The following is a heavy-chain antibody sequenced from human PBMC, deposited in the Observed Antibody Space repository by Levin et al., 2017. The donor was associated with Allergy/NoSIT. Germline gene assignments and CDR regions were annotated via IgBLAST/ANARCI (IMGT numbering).Heavy chain of an antibody. CDR3: ARDDSAKAVTGTLVTF. D-gene: IGHD6-19*01. CDR2: IWYDGSNK. CDR1: GFTFSSYT. V-gene: IGHV3-33*01. J-gene: IGHJ4*02. Sequence: GGSLRLSCAASGFTFSSYTMHWVRQAPGKGPEWVAIIWYDGSNKFYADSVKGRFTISRDNSQNTLHLQMTSLRGEDTAVYYCARDDSAKAVTGTLVTFWGQGTLVTVSS.